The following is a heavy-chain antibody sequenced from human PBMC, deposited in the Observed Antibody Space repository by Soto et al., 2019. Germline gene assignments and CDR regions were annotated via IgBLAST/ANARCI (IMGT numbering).Heavy chain of an antibody. CDR1: GDSVSSNTAA. CDR2: TYYRSNWRH. V-gene: IGHV6-1*01. CDR3: ARGVAGSGFDL. D-gene: IGHD6-19*01. Sequence: LSQTLSLTGAISGDSVSSNTAAWNWIRSSPSRGLEWLGRTYYRSNWRHDYAVSVKSRITVNPDTSKNHFSLQLNSVTPDDTAVYYCARGVAGSGFDLWGQGTLVTVSS. J-gene: IGHJ4*02.